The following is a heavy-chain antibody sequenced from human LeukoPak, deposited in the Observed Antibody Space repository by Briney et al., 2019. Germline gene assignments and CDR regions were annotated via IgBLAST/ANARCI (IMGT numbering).Heavy chain of an antibody. J-gene: IGHJ5*02. D-gene: IGHD6-19*01. V-gene: IGHV3-23*01. CDR1: GFTFTSDA. CDR3: AKCSTSAYTTGWCNWIDP. Sequence: GGSLRLSCVASGFTFTSDAMNWVRQAPGKGLEWVSSTVSRGTTQYADSVKGRFTVSRDTSKNTLHLQMNSLRADDTAVYYCAKCSTSAYTTGWCNWIDPWGQGTLVTVSS. CDR2: TVSRGTT.